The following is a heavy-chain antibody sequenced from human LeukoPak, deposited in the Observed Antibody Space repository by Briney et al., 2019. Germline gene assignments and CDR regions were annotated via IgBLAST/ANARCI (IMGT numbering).Heavy chain of an antibody. CDR3: ASARRGENYYDSSGYFDY. D-gene: IGHD3-22*01. V-gene: IGHV1-69*04. CDR2: IIPILGIA. CDR1: GGTFSSYA. Sequence: SVKVSCKASGGTFSSYAISWVRQAPGQGLEWMGRIIPILGIANYAQKFRGRVTITADKSTSTAYMELSSLRSEDTAVYYCASARRGENYYDSSGYFDYWGQGALVTVSS. J-gene: IGHJ4*02.